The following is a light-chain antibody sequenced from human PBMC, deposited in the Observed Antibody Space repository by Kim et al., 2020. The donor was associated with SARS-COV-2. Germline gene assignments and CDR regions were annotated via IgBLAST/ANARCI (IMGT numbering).Light chain of an antibody. V-gene: IGLV2-8*01. Sequence: GQSVTISCTGTGSDIGGYNYVSWYQQHPGKVPKLMIYEVSKRPSGVPDRFSGSKSGNTASLTVSGLQAEDEADYYCCSYAANNNVVFGGGTKVTVL. J-gene: IGLJ3*02. CDR2: EVS. CDR1: GSDIGGYNY. CDR3: CSYAANNNVV.